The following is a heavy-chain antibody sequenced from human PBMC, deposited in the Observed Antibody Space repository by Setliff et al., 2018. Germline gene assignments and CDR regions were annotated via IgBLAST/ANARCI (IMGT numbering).Heavy chain of an antibody. V-gene: IGHV4-59*01. CDR2: IHYSGST. Sequence: SETLSLTCTVSGDSISGDYWGWIRQPPGKGLEWIGSIHYSGSTNYNPSLKSQVTISLDTPKNQFSLRLSSVTAADTAVYYCARSRYGLGGCPYWGEGTLVTVSS. J-gene: IGHJ4*02. CDR1: GDSISGDY. CDR3: ARSRYGLGGCPY. D-gene: IGHD2-15*01.